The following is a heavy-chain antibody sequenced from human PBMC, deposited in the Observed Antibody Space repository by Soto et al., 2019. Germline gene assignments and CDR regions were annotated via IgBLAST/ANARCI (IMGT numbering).Heavy chain of an antibody. CDR2: INAGNGNT. V-gene: IGHV1-3*01. J-gene: IGHJ4*02. Sequence: ASVKVSCEASGYTFTSYAMHWVRQAPGQRLEWMGWINAGNGNTKYSQKFQGRVTITRDTSASTAYMELSSLRSEDTAVYYCARSIVVVTAADYWGQGTLVTVS. CDR3: ARSIVVVTAADY. CDR1: GYTFTSYA. D-gene: IGHD2-21*02.